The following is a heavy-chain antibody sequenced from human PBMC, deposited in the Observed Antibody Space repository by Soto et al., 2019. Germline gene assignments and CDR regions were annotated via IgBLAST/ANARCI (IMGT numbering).Heavy chain of an antibody. V-gene: IGHV4-61*01. CDR1: GGSVSSGSYY. CDR3: ASPLYSYGPMDI. Sequence: SEILSLTCTVSGGSVSSGSYYWSWIRQPPGKGLEWIGYIYYSGSTNYNPSLKSRVTISVDTSKNQFSLKLSSVTAADTAVYYCASPLYSYGPMDIWGQGTTVTVSS. CDR2: IYYSGST. D-gene: IGHD5-18*01. J-gene: IGHJ6*02.